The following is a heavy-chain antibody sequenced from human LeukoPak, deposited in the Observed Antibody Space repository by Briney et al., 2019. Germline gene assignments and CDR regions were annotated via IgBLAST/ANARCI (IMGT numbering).Heavy chain of an antibody. D-gene: IGHD3-22*01. J-gene: IGHJ4*02. Sequence: PSETLSLTCTVSGGSISSSSYYWGWIRQPPGKGLEWIGSIYYSGGTYYNPSLKSRVTISVDTSKNQFSLKLSSVTAADTAVYYCARLRYYYDSSGYYADYWGQGTLVTVSS. CDR3: ARLRYYYDSSGYYADY. CDR1: GGSISSSSYY. V-gene: IGHV4-39*01. CDR2: IYYSGGT.